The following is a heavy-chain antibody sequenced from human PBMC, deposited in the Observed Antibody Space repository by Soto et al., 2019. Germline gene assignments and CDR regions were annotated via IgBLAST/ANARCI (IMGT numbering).Heavy chain of an antibody. Sequence: HPGGSLRLSCAASGFTFSSYAMSLVRQAPGKGLEWVSSISGSGGSTYYADSVKGRFTISRDNSKNTLYLQMNSLRAEDTAVYYCAKVSGVLLNSSGYLFDYWGQGTLVTVSS. D-gene: IGHD3-22*01. V-gene: IGHV3-23*01. CDR3: AKVSGVLLNSSGYLFDY. CDR2: ISGSGGST. J-gene: IGHJ4*02. CDR1: GFTFSSYA.